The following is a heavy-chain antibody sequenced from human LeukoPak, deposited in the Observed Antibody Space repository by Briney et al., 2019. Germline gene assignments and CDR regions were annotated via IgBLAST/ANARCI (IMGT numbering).Heavy chain of an antibody. CDR2: IYYSGST. D-gene: IGHD2-21*02. V-gene: IGHV4-39*07. CDR1: GGSISSSSYY. CDR3: ARIAYCGGDCYPVDY. Sequence: SETLSLTCTVSGGSISSSSYYWGWIRQPPGKGLEWIGSIYYSGSTYYNPSLKCRVTIAVDTSKNQFSLKLSSVTAADTAVYYCARIAYCGGDCYPVDYWGQGTLVTVSS. J-gene: IGHJ4*02.